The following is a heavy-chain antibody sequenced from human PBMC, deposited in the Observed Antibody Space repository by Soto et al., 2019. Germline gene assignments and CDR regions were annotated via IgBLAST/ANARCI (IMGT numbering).Heavy chain of an antibody. D-gene: IGHD5-12*01. CDR3: EKGDGYKTRETAIDY. Sequence: QVQLVESGGGVVQPGRSLRLSCAASGFTFSSYGMHWVRQAPGKGLEWVAVISYDGSNKYYADSVKGRFTISRDNSKNTLYLQMNSLRAEDTAVYYCEKGDGYKTRETAIDYWGQGTLVTVSS. CDR1: GFTFSSYG. CDR2: ISYDGSNK. V-gene: IGHV3-30*18. J-gene: IGHJ4*02.